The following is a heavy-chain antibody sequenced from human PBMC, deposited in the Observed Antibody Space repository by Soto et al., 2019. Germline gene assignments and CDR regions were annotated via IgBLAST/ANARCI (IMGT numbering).Heavy chain of an antibody. CDR1: GFTFSDHY. J-gene: IGHJ2*01. CDR3: ARGYCSNGVCYRYIDL. CDR2: TRNKANSYTT. Sequence: VPLVESGGGLVQPGGSLRLSCAASGFTFSDHYMDWVRQAPGKGLEWVGRTRNKANSYTTEYAASVKGRFTISRDDSKNSLYLQMNSLKTEDTAVYYCARGYCSNGVCYRYIDLWGRGALVTVSS. D-gene: IGHD2-8*01. V-gene: IGHV3-72*01.